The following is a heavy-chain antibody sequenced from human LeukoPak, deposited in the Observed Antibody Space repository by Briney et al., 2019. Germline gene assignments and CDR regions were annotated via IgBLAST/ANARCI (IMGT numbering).Heavy chain of an antibody. V-gene: IGHV1-69*05. CDR1: GGTFSSYA. CDR3: ARERGTGSPWFDP. J-gene: IGHJ5*02. D-gene: IGHD1/OR15-1a*01. Sequence: SVKVSCKASGGTFSSYAISWERQAPGQGLEWMGGIIPIFGTANYAQKFQGRVTITTDESTSTAYMELSSLRSEDTAVYYCARERGTGSPWFDPWGQGTLVTVSS. CDR2: IIPIFGTA.